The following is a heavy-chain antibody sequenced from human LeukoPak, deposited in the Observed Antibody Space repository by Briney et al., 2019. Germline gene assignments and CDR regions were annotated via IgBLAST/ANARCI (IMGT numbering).Heavy chain of an antibody. V-gene: IGHV5-51*01. Sequence: VESLKISCKGSGYRFPKSWIGWVRQMPGKGLEWMGIIYPDDSRTKYSPSFQGQVTMSVDKSISTAYLQWSSLKASDTAIYYCARPNYGSADYWGQGTLLTVSS. CDR2: IYPDDSRT. J-gene: IGHJ4*02. CDR1: GYRFPKSW. D-gene: IGHD3-10*01. CDR3: ARPNYGSADY.